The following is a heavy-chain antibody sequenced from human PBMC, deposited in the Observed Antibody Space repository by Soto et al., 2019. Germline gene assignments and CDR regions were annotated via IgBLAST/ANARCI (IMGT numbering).Heavy chain of an antibody. CDR2: ISASGGST. Sequence: PGGSLRLSCAASGFTFSSYAMSWVRQAPGKGLEWVSTISASGGSTYYGDSVKGRFTISRDNSKNTLYLQMNSLRAEDTAVYYCSGYYSYAFDIWGQGTMVTVSS. J-gene: IGHJ3*02. CDR3: SGYYSYAFDI. D-gene: IGHD3-22*01. V-gene: IGHV3-23*01. CDR1: GFTFSSYA.